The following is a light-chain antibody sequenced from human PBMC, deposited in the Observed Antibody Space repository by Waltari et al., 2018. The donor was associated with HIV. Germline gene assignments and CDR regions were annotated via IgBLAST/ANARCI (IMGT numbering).Light chain of an antibody. CDR2: RAS. V-gene: IGKV3-15*01. J-gene: IGKJ4*01. CDR3: QQYNNFPLN. Sequence: EIVMTQSPATLSVSPGERVTLSCRASQRISSNLVWYQQKPGQAPRPLIYRASSRATGIPARFSGSGSGTEFTLTISSLQSEDFALYYCQQYNNFPLNFGGGTKVEIK. CDR1: QRISSN.